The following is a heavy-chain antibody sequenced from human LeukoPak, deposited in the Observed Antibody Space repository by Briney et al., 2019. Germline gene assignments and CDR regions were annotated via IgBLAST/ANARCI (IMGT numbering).Heavy chain of an antibody. CDR1: GFTFSSYG. CDR3: ADPDWG. D-gene: IGHD3/OR15-3a*01. CDR2: ISYDGSNK. V-gene: IGHV3-30*03. J-gene: IGHJ3*01. Sequence: GGSLRLSCAASGFTFSSYGMHWVRQAPGKGLEWVAVISYDGSNKYYADSVKGRFTISRDNSKNTLYLQMNSLRAEDTAVYYCADPDWGWGQGTMVTVSS.